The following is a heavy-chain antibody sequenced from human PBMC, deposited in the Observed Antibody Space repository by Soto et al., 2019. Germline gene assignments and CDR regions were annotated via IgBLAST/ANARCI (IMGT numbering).Heavy chain of an antibody. J-gene: IGHJ4*02. V-gene: IGHV4-59*08. CDR3: ARREGRWVVSYFDY. CDR2: IYYSGST. Sequence: SETLSLTCTVSGGSISSYYWSWIRQPPGKGLEWIGYIYYSGSTNYNPSLKSRVTISVDTSKNQFSLNLSSVTAADTAVYYCARREGRWVVSYFDYWGQGTLVTVSA. CDR1: GGSISSYY. D-gene: IGHD1-26*01.